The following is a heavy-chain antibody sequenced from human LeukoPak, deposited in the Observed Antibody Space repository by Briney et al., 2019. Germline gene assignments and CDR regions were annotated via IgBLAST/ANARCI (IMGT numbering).Heavy chain of an antibody. D-gene: IGHD2-2*01. CDR2: ISSSGSTI. CDR3: ARERIGYCSRTSCYLERYYYYMDV. V-gene: IGHV3-48*03. Sequence: GGSLRLSCAASGFTFSSYEMNWVRQAPGKGLEWVSYISSSGSTIYYADSVKGRFTISRDNAKNSLYLQMNSLRAEDTAVYYCARERIGYCSRTSCYLERYYYYMDVWGKGTTVTVSS. J-gene: IGHJ6*03. CDR1: GFTFSSYE.